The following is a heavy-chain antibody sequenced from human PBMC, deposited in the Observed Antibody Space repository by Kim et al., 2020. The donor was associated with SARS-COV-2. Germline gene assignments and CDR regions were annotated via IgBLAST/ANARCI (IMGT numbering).Heavy chain of an antibody. CDR2: IYYSGST. V-gene: IGHV4-59*01. CDR3: ARGTWFGEADY. D-gene: IGHD3-10*01. J-gene: IGHJ4*02. CDR1: GGSISSYY. Sequence: SETLSLTCTVSGGSISSYYWSWIRQPPGKGLEWIGYIYYSGSTNYNPSLKSRVTISVDTSKNQFSLKLSSVTAADTAMYYCARGTWFGEADYWGQGTLVTVSS.